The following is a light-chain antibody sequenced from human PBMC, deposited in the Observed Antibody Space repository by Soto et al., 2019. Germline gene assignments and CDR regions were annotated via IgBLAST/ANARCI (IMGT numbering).Light chain of an antibody. CDR3: SSYTSASALYV. V-gene: IGLV2-14*03. CDR2: DVT. CDR1: SSAVGGFDY. Sequence: SELTRVGSESSSPGSPSPIHNTGTSSAVGGFDYVAWYQQHLGQAPKLIIYDVTVRPSGVSNRFSGSKSGNTASLAISGLQTEDEAHYYCSSYTSASALYVFGTGTKAPS. J-gene: IGLJ1*01.